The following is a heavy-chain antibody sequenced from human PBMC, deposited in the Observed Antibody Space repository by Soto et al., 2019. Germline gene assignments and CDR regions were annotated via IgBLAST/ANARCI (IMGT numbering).Heavy chain of an antibody. D-gene: IGHD3-16*01. CDR3: ARGGYYDNSWGKLNHYGLDV. J-gene: IGHJ6*01. CDR2: ISPYNDYT. V-gene: IGHV1-18*01. CDR1: GYTFIRYG. Sequence: QVQLVQSAAEVKKPGASVKVSCKASGYTFIRYGITWVRQAPAQGLEWMGWISPYNDYTIYAQKLQGRVTMTTDTSTRTVDMGLRGLKSNASAVYYCARGGYYDNSWGKLNHYGLDVW.